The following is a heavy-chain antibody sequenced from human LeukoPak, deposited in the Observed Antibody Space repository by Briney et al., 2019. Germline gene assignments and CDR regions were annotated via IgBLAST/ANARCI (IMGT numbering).Heavy chain of an antibody. V-gene: IGHV3-7*01. Sequence: PGGSLRLSCAASRFTFSIYWMSWVRQAPGKGLEWVANIKQEGSEKYYVDSVMGRFTISRDNAKNSLYLQMNSLIAEDRAVYYGARDPRTAVRWLVPGGFAYWGPGTLVTLSS. CDR3: ARDPRTAVRWLVPGGFAY. CDR1: RFTFSIYW. D-gene: IGHD6-19*01. J-gene: IGHJ4*02. CDR2: IKQEGSEK.